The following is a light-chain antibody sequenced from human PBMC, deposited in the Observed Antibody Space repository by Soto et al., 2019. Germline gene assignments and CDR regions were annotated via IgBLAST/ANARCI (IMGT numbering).Light chain of an antibody. CDR2: AAS. V-gene: IGKV1-5*01. CDR1: QSISSR. CDR3: QQYNTYWT. Sequence: GDRVTITCRASQSISSRLAWYQQKPGNAPKVLIYAASSLESGVPSRFSGSGSGTEFTLTITSLQPDDFATYYCQQYNTYWTFGQGTKVEIK. J-gene: IGKJ1*01.